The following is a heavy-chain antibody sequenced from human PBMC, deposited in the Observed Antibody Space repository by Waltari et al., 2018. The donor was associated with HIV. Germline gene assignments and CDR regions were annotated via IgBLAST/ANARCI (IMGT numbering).Heavy chain of an antibody. D-gene: IGHD2-2*03. Sequence: QLQLQESGPGLVKPSETLSLTCTVSGGSISSSSYYWGWIRQPPGKGLEWIGSIYYSGSTYYNPSLKSRVTISVDTSKNQFSLKLSSVTAADTAVYYCARIGYCSSTSCYSRVAFDIWGQGTMVTVSS. CDR1: GGSISSSSYY. V-gene: IGHV4-39*01. J-gene: IGHJ3*02. CDR2: IYYSGST. CDR3: ARIGYCSSTSCYSRVAFDI.